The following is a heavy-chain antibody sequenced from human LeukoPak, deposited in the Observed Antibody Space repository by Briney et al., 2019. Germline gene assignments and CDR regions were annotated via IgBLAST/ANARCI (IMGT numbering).Heavy chain of an antibody. Sequence: GGSLRLSCAASGLTFSSYAMSWVRQDPGKGLEWVSAISDSGGSTYYADSVKGLFTISRDNSKNTLYLQMNSLRAEDTAVYYCAKALVTYYDFWSGYPSDYWGQGTLVTVSS. CDR3: AKALVTYYDFWSGYPSDY. CDR1: GLTFSSYA. CDR2: ISDSGGST. J-gene: IGHJ4*02. D-gene: IGHD3-3*01. V-gene: IGHV3-23*01.